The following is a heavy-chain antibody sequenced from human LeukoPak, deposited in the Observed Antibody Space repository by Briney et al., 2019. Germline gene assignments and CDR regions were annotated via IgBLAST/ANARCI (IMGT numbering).Heavy chain of an antibody. CDR2: FDPEDGET. CDR1: GYTLTELS. V-gene: IGHV1-24*01. Sequence: ASVKVSCKVSGYTLTELSMHWVRQAPGKGLEWMGGFDPEDGETIYAQEFQGRVTMTEDTSTDTAYMELSSLRSEDTAVYYCATVQGYDILTGYYLYYFDYWGQGTLVTVSS. CDR3: ATVQGYDILTGYYLYYFDY. J-gene: IGHJ4*02. D-gene: IGHD3-9*01.